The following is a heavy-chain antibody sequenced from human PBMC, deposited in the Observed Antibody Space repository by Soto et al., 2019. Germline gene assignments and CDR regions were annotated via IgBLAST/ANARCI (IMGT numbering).Heavy chain of an antibody. CDR1: GFTFSSYG. V-gene: IGHV3-33*01. CDR3: ARERDVGGNSWYFGAFDI. J-gene: IGHJ3*02. CDR2: IWYDGSNK. D-gene: IGHD6-13*01. Sequence: QVQLVESGGGVVQPGRSLRLSCAASGFTFSSYGMHWVRQAPGKGLEWVAVIWYDGSNKYYADSVKGRFTISRDNSKNTLYLQMNSLRAEDTAVYYCARERDVGGNSWYFGAFDIWGQGTMVTVSS.